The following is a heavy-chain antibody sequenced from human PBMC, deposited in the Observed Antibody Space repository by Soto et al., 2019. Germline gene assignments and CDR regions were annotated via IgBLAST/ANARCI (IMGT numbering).Heavy chain of an antibody. CDR2: ISGDGGST. CDR3: AKGMNYYDSSGCDY. D-gene: IGHD3-22*01. J-gene: IGHJ4*02. Sequence: GGSLRLSCAASGFTFDDYAMHWVRQAPGKGLEWVSLISGDGGSTYYADSVKGRFTISRDNSKNSLYLQMNSLRTEDTALYYCAKGMNYYDSSGCDYWGQGTLVTVSS. CDR1: GFTFDDYA. V-gene: IGHV3-43*02.